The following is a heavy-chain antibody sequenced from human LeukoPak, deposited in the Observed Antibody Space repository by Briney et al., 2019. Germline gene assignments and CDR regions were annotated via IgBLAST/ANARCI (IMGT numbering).Heavy chain of an antibody. J-gene: IGHJ3*02. CDR3: ARIRNYYGSGSYNAFDI. V-gene: IGHV2-70*11. Sequence: SGPTLVNPTQTLTLTCTFSGFSLSTSGMCVSWIRQPPGKALEWLARIDWDDDKYYSTSLKTRLTISKDTSKNQVVLTMTNMDPVDTATYYCARIRNYYGSGSYNAFDIWGQGTMVTVSS. CDR2: IDWDDDK. CDR1: GFSLSTSGMC. D-gene: IGHD3-10*01.